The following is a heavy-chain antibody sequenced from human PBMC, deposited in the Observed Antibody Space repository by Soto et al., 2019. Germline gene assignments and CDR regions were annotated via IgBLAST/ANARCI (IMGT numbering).Heavy chain of an antibody. CDR1: GFTFSSYG. Sequence: GSLRLSCAASGFTFSSYGMHWVRQAPGKGLEWVAVISYDGSNKYYADSVKGRFTISRDNSKNTLYLQMNSLRAEDTAVYYCAKEFSLGWGQGTLVTVSS. J-gene: IGHJ4*02. CDR3: AKEFSLG. V-gene: IGHV3-30*18. CDR2: ISYDGSNK.